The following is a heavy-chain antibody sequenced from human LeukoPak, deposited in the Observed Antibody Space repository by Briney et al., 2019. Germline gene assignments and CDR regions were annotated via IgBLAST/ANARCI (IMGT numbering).Heavy chain of an antibody. J-gene: IGHJ5*02. CDR3: ARHQSVYSSSSGGNWFDP. Sequence: PSETLSLTCTVSGGSISSYYWSWIRQPPGKGLEWIGYLYYSGSTNYNPSLKSRVTISVDTSKNQFSLKLSSVTAADTAVYYCARHQSVYSSSSGGNWFDPWGQGTLVTVSS. D-gene: IGHD6-6*01. V-gene: IGHV4-59*08. CDR1: GGSISSYY. CDR2: LYYSGST.